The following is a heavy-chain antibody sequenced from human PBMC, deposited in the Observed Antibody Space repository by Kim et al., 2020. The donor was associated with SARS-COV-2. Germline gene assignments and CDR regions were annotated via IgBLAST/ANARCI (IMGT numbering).Heavy chain of an antibody. CDR1: GFTFSSYG. V-gene: IGHV3-33*01. CDR3: ARDRDYGSGSYGMYYYYYGMDV. D-gene: IGHD3-10*01. J-gene: IGHJ6*02. CDR2: IWYDGSNK. Sequence: GGSLRLSCAASGFTFSSYGMHWVRQAPGKGLEWVAVIWYDGSNKYYADSAKGRFTISRDNSKNTLYLQMNSLRAEDTAVYYCARDRDYGSGSYGMYYYYYGMDVWGQGTTVTVSS.